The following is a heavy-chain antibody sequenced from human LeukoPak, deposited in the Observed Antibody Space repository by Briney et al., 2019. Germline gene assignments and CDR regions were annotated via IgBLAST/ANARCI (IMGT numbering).Heavy chain of an antibody. V-gene: IGHV3-74*01. Sequence: GGSLRLSCATSGFTFTTFWMRWVRQAPGKGLVWVSRINHDGSSTNYADSVKGRFTISRDNAKNTVYLQMNSLRAEDTGVYYCVRDWGYDSSGYWQKYFDTWGQGTLVTVSS. D-gene: IGHD3-22*01. J-gene: IGHJ4*02. CDR1: GFTFTTFW. CDR2: INHDGSST. CDR3: VRDWGYDSSGYWQKYFDT.